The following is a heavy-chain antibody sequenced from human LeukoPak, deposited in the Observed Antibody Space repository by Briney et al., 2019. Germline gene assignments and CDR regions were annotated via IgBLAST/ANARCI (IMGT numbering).Heavy chain of an antibody. V-gene: IGHV3-11*06. CDR1: GFTFSDHY. Sequence: GRSLRLSCAASGFTFSDHYMTWIRRAPGKGLEWISYITTSSSYTNYADSVKGRFTISRDNAKNSLYLQMNSLRVEDTAMYYCARGRLWFGEFTSRGTFDIWGQGTMVTVSS. D-gene: IGHD3-10*01. CDR3: ARGRLWFGEFTSRGTFDI. CDR2: ITTSSSYT. J-gene: IGHJ3*02.